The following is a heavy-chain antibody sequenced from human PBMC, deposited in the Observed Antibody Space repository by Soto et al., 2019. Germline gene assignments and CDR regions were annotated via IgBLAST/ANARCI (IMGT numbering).Heavy chain of an antibody. J-gene: IGHJ6*02. CDR3: AKDRENYYYYGMDV. V-gene: IGHV3-23*01. Sequence: EVQLLESGGGLVQPGGSLRLSCAASGFTFSSYAMSWVRQAPGKGLEWVSAISGSGGSTYSADSVKGRFTISRDNSKNTLYLQMNSLRAEDTAVYYCAKDRENYYYYGMDVWGQGTTVTVSS. CDR1: GFTFSSYA. CDR2: ISGSGGST.